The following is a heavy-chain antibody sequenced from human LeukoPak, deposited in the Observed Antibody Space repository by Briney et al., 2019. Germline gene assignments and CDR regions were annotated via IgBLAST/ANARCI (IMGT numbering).Heavy chain of an antibody. CDR2: FAAEDGKT. V-gene: IGHV1-24*01. D-gene: IGHD1-1*01. CDR3: ATGFTTPDY. CDR1: GYSLTDFS. Sequence: ASVKVSCKVSGYSLTDFSMHWVRQAPGKGLEWMGTFAAEDGKTIYAQKFRGRVTMTEDTSTDTAYMDLSSLRSDDTAVYYCATGFTTPDYWGQGTLVTVSS. J-gene: IGHJ4*02.